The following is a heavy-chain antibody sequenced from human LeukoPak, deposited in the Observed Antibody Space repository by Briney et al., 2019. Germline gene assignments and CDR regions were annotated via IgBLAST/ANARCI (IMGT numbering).Heavy chain of an antibody. Sequence: GRSLRLSCAASGFTFDDYAMHWVRQAPGKGPEWVSGISWNSGSIGYADSVKGRFTISRDNAKNSLYLQMNSLRAEDTALYYCAKASSGYPSSANNWFDPWGQGTLVTVSS. V-gene: IGHV3-9*01. D-gene: IGHD3-3*01. CDR2: ISWNSGSI. CDR1: GFTFDDYA. CDR3: AKASSGYPSSANNWFDP. J-gene: IGHJ5*02.